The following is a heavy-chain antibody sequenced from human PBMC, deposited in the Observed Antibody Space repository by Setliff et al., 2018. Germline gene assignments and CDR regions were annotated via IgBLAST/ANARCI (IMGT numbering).Heavy chain of an antibody. CDR2: ISSSSSTI. Sequence: PGGSLRLSCAASGFTFSSYSMNWVRQAPGKGLEWVSYISSSSSTIYYADSVKGRFNISRDNAKNSLYLQMNGLRSEDTAVYYCARDYTYYDFWSGPSSDAFDIWGQGTMVTVSS. CDR1: GFTFSSYS. J-gene: IGHJ3*02. V-gene: IGHV3-48*01. CDR3: ARDYTYYDFWSGPSSDAFDI. D-gene: IGHD3-3*01.